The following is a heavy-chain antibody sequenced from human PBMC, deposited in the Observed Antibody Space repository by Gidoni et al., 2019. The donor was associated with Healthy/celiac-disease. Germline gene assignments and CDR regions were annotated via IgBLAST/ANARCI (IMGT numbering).Heavy chain of an antibody. CDR3: AREDGYCSSTSCPKSLYYYGMDV. CDR2: ISSSSSYI. Sequence: EVQLVESGGGLVKPGGSLRLSCAASGLTFSSYSMTWVRQAPGKGLEWVSSISSSSSYIYYADSVKGRFTISRDNAKNSLYLQMNSLRAEDTAVYYCAREDGYCSSTSCPKSLYYYGMDVWGQGTTVTVSS. CDR1: GLTFSSYS. J-gene: IGHJ6*02. V-gene: IGHV3-21*01. D-gene: IGHD2-2*03.